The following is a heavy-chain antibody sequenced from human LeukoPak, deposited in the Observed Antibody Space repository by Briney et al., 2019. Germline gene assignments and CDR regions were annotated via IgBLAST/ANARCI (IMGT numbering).Heavy chain of an antibody. Sequence: GRSLRLSCAASGFTFSSYGMHWVRQAPGKGLEWVAVIWYDGSNKYYADSVKGRFTISRDNSKNTLYLQMNSLRAEDTAVYYCVKEDQPMIIPGGYWGQGTLVTVSS. CDR3: VKEDQPMIIPGGY. CDR1: GFTFSSYG. D-gene: IGHD3-16*01. J-gene: IGHJ4*02. V-gene: IGHV3-33*06. CDR2: IWYDGSNK.